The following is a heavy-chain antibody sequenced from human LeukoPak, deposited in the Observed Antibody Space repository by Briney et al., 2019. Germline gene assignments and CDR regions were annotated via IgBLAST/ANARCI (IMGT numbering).Heavy chain of an antibody. CDR2: MNPNSGNT. J-gene: IGHJ4*02. CDR1: GYTFTIYD. CDR3: ERAAAAGTDY. D-gene: IGHD6-13*01. Sequence: ASVTVSFTASGYTFTIYDINWVRQATGQGLEWMGWMNPNSGNTGYTQKFQGRVTITRNTSISTAYMELRRLRCEDTDVYDCERAAAAGTDYWGQGTLVTVSS. V-gene: IGHV1-8*01.